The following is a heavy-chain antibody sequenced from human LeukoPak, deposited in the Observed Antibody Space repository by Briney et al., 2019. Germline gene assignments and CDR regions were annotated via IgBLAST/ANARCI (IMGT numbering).Heavy chain of an antibody. V-gene: IGHV4-59*01. Sequence: PSETLSLTCSVSGGSISTYYWSWIRQPPGKGLEWIGYIHYSGTSKYNPSLKSRVTISVDTSKKQFFLKVSSVTAADTAVYYCARDDVTGVYFDYWGQGTLVTVSS. CDR1: GGSISTYY. D-gene: IGHD2-21*02. J-gene: IGHJ4*02. CDR2: IHYSGTS. CDR3: ARDDVTGVYFDY.